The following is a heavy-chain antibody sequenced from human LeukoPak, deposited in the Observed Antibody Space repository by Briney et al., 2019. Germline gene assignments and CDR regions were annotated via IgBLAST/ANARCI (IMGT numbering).Heavy chain of an antibody. CDR2: IYYSGST. D-gene: IGHD6-19*01. V-gene: IGHV4-59*01. Sequence: SETLSLTCIISGGSISSYYWSWIRQPPGEGLEWIGYIYYSGSTNYNPSLKSRVTISVDTSKNQFSLKLSSVTAADTAEYYCARGTYSGWSSYYFDYWGQGTLVTVSS. CDR3: ARGTYSGWSSYYFDY. CDR1: GGSISSYY. J-gene: IGHJ4*02.